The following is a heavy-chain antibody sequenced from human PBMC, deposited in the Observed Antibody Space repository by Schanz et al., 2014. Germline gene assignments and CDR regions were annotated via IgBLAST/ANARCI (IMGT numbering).Heavy chain of an antibody. CDR2: ITTSGSST. Sequence: EVQLVESGGGLIQPGGSLRLSCAASGFTFSVYSMHWVRQTPGKGLEHVSGITTSGSSTVYADSVKGRFTISRDNAKNSLYLQMNSLRAEDTAVYYCARSYSSGWYPYYYGMDVWGQGTTVTVSS. CDR1: GFTFSVYS. CDR3: ARSYSSGWYPYYYGMDV. D-gene: IGHD6-19*01. J-gene: IGHJ6*02. V-gene: IGHV3-64*07.